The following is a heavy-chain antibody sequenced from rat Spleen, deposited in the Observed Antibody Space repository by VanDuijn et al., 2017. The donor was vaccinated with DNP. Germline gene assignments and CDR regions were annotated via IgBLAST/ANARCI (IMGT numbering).Heavy chain of an antibody. J-gene: IGHJ3*01. V-gene: IGHV3-1*01. CDR3: ARGSSPDY. D-gene: IGHD1-2*01. Sequence: EVQLQESGPGLVKPSQSLSLTCSVTGFSITSNYRWNWIRKFPGNKLEWMGYISYSGSIRYNPSLTSRVSITRDTSNNQFFLQLNSVTTEDTATYYCARGSSPDYWGQGTLVTVSS. CDR1: GFSITSNY. CDR2: ISYSGSI.